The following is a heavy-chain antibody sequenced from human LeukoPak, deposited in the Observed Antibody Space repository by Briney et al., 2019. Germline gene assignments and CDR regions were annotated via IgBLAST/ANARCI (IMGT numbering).Heavy chain of an antibody. CDR1: GFTFSSYA. D-gene: IGHD3-22*01. Sequence: PGGSLRLSCAASGFTFSSYAMSWVRQAPGKGLEWVSAISGSGGSTYYADSVKGRFTISRDNSKNTLYLQMNSLRAEDTAVYYCAKPQAGYDSSGYYPYYFDCWGQGTLVTVSS. V-gene: IGHV3-23*01. J-gene: IGHJ4*02. CDR3: AKPQAGYDSSGYYPYYFDC. CDR2: ISGSGGST.